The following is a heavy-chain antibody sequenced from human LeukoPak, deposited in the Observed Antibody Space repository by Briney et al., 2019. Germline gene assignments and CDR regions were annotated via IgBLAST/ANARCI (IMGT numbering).Heavy chain of an antibody. D-gene: IGHD6-6*01. CDR2: IYYSGST. J-gene: IGHJ5*02. V-gene: IGHV4-59*01. CDR1: GGSISSYY. Sequence: PSETLSLTCTVSGGSISSYYWSWIRQPPGKGLEWIGYIYYSGSTNYNPSLKSRVTISVDTSKNQFSLKLSSVTAADTAVYYCAREQGSSSSGVGWFDPWGQGTLVTVSS. CDR3: AREQGSSSSGVGWFDP.